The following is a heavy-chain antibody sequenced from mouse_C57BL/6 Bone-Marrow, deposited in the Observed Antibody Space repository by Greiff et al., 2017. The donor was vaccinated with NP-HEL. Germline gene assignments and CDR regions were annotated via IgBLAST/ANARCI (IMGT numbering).Heavy chain of an antibody. J-gene: IGHJ4*01. CDR3: ARNIYYGNYDAMDY. CDR2: IWSGGST. Sequence: VKLVESGPGLVQPSQSLSITCTVSGFSLTSYGVHWVRQSPGKGLEWLGVIWSGGSTDYNAAFISRLSISKDNSKSQVFFKMNSLQADDTAIYYCARNIYYGNYDAMDYWGQGTSVTVSS. D-gene: IGHD2-1*01. V-gene: IGHV2-2*01. CDR1: GFSLTSYG.